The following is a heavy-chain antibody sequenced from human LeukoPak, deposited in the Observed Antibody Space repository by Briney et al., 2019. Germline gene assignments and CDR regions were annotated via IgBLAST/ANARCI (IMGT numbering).Heavy chain of an antibody. CDR3: ATEDEGMATTESAFDI. J-gene: IGHJ3*02. Sequence: GGSLRLSCAASGFTFSSYDMHWVRQVTGEGLEWVSAIGSAGDTYYADSVKGRFTISSENAKRSLYLQMNSLRAGNPAIYHRATEDEGMATTESAFDISGQGTMATVSS. D-gene: IGHD5-24*01. V-gene: IGHV3-13*01. CDR2: IGSAGDT. CDR1: GFTFSSYD.